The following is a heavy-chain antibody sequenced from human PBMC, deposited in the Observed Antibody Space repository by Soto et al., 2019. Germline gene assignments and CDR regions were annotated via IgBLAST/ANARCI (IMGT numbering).Heavy chain of an antibody. D-gene: IGHD6-13*01. V-gene: IGHV1-8*02. Sequence: ASVKVSCKASGYDFTAYDINWVRQASGQGLEWMGWMNPINGATGTARRFQGRVSLSRNTATGTAYLELTSLRSDDTAVYYCGRGPSPHAPAGGTPYYYAMDVWGQGTTVTVS. CDR3: GRGPSPHAPAGGTPYYYAMDV. J-gene: IGHJ6*02. CDR2: MNPINGAT. CDR1: GYDFTAYD.